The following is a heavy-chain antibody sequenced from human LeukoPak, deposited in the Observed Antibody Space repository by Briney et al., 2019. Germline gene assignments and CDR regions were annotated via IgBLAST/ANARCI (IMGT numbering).Heavy chain of an antibody. CDR3: AREASIAAAGPDAFDI. J-gene: IGHJ3*02. V-gene: IGHV4-31*11. CDR2: IYYSGST. CDR1: GGSFSGYY. D-gene: IGHD6-13*01. Sequence: SETLSLTCAVYGGSFSGYYWSWIRQHPGKGLEWIGYIYYSGSTYYNPSLKSRVTISVDTSKNQFSLKLSSVTAADTAVYYCAREASIAAAGPDAFDIWGQGTMVTVSS.